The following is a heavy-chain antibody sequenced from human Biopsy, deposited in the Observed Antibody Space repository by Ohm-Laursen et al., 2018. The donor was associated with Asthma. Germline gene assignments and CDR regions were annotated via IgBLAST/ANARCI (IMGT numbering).Heavy chain of an antibody. CDR1: GYSLTDLS. J-gene: IGHJ4*02. CDR3: ASDFPKDYVRYNFQF. CDR2: HDHEEGGT. D-gene: IGHD4-17*01. Sequence: ASVTVSCKISGYSLTDLSTHWVRQAPGQGLEWMGGHDHEEGGTVNARRFQGRVTMTEDTSTDTAYMELSSLSSDDTAVYYCASDFPKDYVRYNFQFWGQGTLVTVSS. V-gene: IGHV1-24*01.